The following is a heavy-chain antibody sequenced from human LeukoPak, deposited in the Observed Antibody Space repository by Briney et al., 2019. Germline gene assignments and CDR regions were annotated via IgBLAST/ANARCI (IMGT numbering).Heavy chain of an antibody. CDR3: ARVRRSYGMDV. V-gene: IGHV3-7*01. D-gene: IGHD3-10*01. J-gene: IGHJ6*02. CDR1: GFTFSSYW. CDR2: IKQDGSEK. Sequence: GGSLRLSCAASGFTFSSYWMSWARQAPGKGLEWVADIKQDGSEKYYVDSVKGRFTISRDNAKNSLYLQMNSLRAEDTAVYYCARVRRSYGMDVWGQGTTVTVSS.